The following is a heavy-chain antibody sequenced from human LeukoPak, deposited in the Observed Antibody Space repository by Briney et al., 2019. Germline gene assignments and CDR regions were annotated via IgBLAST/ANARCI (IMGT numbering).Heavy chain of an antibody. CDR1: GYTFTSYG. Sequence: ASVTVSCKVSGYTFTSYGISRVRQAPGQGLEWMGWISAYNGNTNYAQKLQGRVTMTTDTSTSTAYMELRSLRSDDTAVYYCARDHRNYYDSSGYRVLYYYYGMDVWGQGTTVTVSS. CDR3: ARDHRNYYDSSGYRVLYYYYGMDV. CDR2: ISAYNGNT. D-gene: IGHD3-22*01. V-gene: IGHV1-18*01. J-gene: IGHJ6*02.